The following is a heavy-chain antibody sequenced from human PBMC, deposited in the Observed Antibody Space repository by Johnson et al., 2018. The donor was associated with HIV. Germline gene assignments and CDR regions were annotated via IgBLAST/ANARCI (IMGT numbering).Heavy chain of an antibody. D-gene: IGHD2-15*01. Sequence: VQLVESGGGVVQPGGSLRLSCAASGFTFSNYGIHWVRQAPGRGLEWVTFIQYDGSNKYYADSVKGRFTISRDNSKNTLYLQMNSLRADDTAVYYCAKEGRGGAFDIWGQGTMVTVSS. CDR3: AKEGRGGAFDI. CDR1: GFTFSNYG. CDR2: IQYDGSNK. J-gene: IGHJ3*02. V-gene: IGHV3-30*02.